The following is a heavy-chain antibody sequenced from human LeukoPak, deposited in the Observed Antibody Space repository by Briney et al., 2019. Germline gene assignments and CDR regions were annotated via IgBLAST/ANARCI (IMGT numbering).Heavy chain of an antibody. CDR1: GFTFSSYG. CDR2: IWYDGSTK. J-gene: IGHJ3*02. CDR3: ARVGGSSGQDAFDI. Sequence: GRSLRLSCAASGFTFSSYGMHWVRQAPGKGLEWVAVIWYDGSTKSYTDSVKGRFTISRDNSKNTLYLQMNSLRAEDTAVYYCARVGGSSGQDAFDIWGQEPMVTVSS. D-gene: IGHD3-22*01. V-gene: IGHV3-33*01.